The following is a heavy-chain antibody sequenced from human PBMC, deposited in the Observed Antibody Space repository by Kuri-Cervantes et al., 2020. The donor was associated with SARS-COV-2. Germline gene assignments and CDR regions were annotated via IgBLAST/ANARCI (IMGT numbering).Heavy chain of an antibody. CDR1: GYTFTGYY. CDR2: IIPFVTSP. V-gene: IGHV1-69*05. J-gene: IGHJ3*02. CDR3: AGQDDCDRSGLTWAFDI. Sequence: SVKVSCKASGYTFTGYYIHWVRQAPGQGLEWIGGIIPFVTSPYYAQKFQGRVTIATDASTGTAYMELSSLISEDTAMYYCAGQDDCDRSGLTWAFDIWGHGTMVTVSS. D-gene: IGHD3-22*01.